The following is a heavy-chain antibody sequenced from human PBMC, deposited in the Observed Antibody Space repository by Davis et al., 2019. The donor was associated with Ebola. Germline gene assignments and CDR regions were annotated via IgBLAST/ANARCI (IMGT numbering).Heavy chain of an antibody. V-gene: IGHV3-7*03. D-gene: IGHD3-3*01. Sequence: PGGSLRLSCAASGFTFSSYWMSWVRQAPGKGLEWVANIKQDGSEKYYVDSVKGRFTISRDNAKNSLYLQMNSLRAEDTAVYYCARESQTRIFGVVIPLGGFGYWGQGTLVTVSS. J-gene: IGHJ4*02. CDR1: GFTFSSYW. CDR2: IKQDGSEK. CDR3: ARESQTRIFGVVIPLGGFGY.